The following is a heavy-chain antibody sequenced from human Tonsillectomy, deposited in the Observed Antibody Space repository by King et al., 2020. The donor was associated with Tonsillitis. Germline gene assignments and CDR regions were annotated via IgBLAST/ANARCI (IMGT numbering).Heavy chain of an antibody. Sequence: VQLVQSGAEMKRPGASVKISCKASGYTFTACYIHWVRQAPGQGLEGVGWSNPNNGATSYTRKFQGRVTLTRDTSISTAYMELSSLRSDDTAVYYCSRIGATWSETKHALDLWGQGTLVTVSS. J-gene: IGHJ4*02. CDR1: GYTFTACY. V-gene: IGHV1-2*02. CDR3: SRIGATWSETKHALDL. D-gene: IGHD3-3*01. CDR2: SNPNNGAT.